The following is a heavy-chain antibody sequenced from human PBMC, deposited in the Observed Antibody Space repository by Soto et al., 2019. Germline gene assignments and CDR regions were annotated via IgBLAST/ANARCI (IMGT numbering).Heavy chain of an antibody. V-gene: IGHV4-34*01. CDR2: INHSGST. Sequence: SETLSLTCAVYGGSFSGYYWSWIRQPPGKGLEWIGEINHSGSTNYNPSLKSRVTISVDTSKNQFSLKLSSVTAADTAVYYCARGGHSGYDWWYFDLWGRGTLVT. CDR3: ARGGHSGYDWWYFDL. J-gene: IGHJ2*01. CDR1: GGSFSGYY. D-gene: IGHD5-12*01.